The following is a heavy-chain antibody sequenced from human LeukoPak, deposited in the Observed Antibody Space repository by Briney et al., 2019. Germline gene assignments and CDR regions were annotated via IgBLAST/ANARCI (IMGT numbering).Heavy chain of an antibody. Sequence: PGGSLRLSCAASGFTFSSYAMHWVRQAPGKGLEWVAVISYDGSNKYYADSVKGRFTISRDNSKNTLYLQMNSLRAEDTAVYYCARGDYYDSSGYFNDAFDIWGQGTMVTVSS. CDR2: ISYDGSNK. CDR3: ARGDYYDSSGYFNDAFDI. J-gene: IGHJ3*02. V-gene: IGHV3-30-3*01. D-gene: IGHD3-22*01. CDR1: GFTFSSYA.